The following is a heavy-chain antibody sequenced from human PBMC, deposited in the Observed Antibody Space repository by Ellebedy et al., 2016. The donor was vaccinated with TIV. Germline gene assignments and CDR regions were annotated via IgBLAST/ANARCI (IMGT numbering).Heavy chain of an antibody. CDR2: MNPNSGNT. V-gene: IGHV1-8*01. Sequence: ASVKVSCXASGYTFTSYDINWVRQATGQGLEWMGWMNPNSGNTGYAQKFQGRVTMTRNTSISTAYMELSSLRSEDTAVYYCARVILVGATPTRDAFDIWGQGTMVTVSS. CDR3: ARVILVGATPTRDAFDI. J-gene: IGHJ3*02. D-gene: IGHD1-26*01. CDR1: GYTFTSYD.